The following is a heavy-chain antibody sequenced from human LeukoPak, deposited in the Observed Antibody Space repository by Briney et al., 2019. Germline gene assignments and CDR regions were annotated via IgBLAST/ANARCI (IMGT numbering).Heavy chain of an antibody. D-gene: IGHD5-24*01. Sequence: SETLSLTCTVSGGSISSYYWSWIRQPPGKGLEWIGYIYYSGSTNYNPSLKSRVTISVDTSKNQFSLKLSSVTAADTAVYYCVRMVRDGYNYEHYFDYWGQGTLVTVSS. CDR2: IYYSGST. CDR1: GGSISSYY. V-gene: IGHV4-59*01. CDR3: VRMVRDGYNYEHYFDY. J-gene: IGHJ4*02.